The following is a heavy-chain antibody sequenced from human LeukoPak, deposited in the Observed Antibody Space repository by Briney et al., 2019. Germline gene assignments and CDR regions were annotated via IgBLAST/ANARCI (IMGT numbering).Heavy chain of an antibody. Sequence: KASETLSLTCTVSGGSISSSSYYWGWIRQPPGKGLEWIGSIYYSGSTYYNPSLKSRVTISVDTSKNQFSLKLSSVTAADTAVYYCARETVTGYYYYMDVWGKGTTVTVSS. CDR1: GGSISSSSYY. D-gene: IGHD4-17*01. CDR2: IYYSGST. V-gene: IGHV4-39*07. J-gene: IGHJ6*03. CDR3: ARETVTGYYYYMDV.